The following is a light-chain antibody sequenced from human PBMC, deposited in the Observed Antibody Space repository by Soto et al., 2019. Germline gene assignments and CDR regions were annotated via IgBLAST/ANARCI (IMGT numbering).Light chain of an antibody. CDR3: LQYNSYPFT. J-gene: IGKJ4*01. CDR2: GAS. V-gene: IGKV1-17*03. Sequence: DIQMTQSPSAMSASLGDRVTITCRASQGISNSLAWFQQKPGKVPKRLIYGASTLQSGAPSRFSGSASGAAFTLTISSLQPEDFATYYCLQYNSYPFTFGGGTKLDIK. CDR1: QGISNS.